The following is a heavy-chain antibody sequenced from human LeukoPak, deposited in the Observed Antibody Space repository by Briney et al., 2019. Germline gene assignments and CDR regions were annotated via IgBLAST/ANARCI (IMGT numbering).Heavy chain of an antibody. V-gene: IGHV4-4*02. CDR1: GASINSRNW. CDR3: ARLLQGFY. CDR2: IYHSGST. Sequence: PSGTLSLTCAVSGASINSRNWWTWVRQSPGKGLEWIGQIYHSGSTSYNPSLKSRDTISQDMSKNQFSLKLSSVTAADTAVYYCARLLQGFYWGQGTLVTVSS. J-gene: IGHJ4*02.